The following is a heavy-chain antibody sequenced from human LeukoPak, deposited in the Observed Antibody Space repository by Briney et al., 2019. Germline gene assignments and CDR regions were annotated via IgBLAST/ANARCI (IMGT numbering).Heavy chain of an antibody. Sequence: TLSLTCAVSGGSISSGGYSWSWIRQPPGKGLEWIGYIYHSGSTYYNPSLKSRVTISVDRSKNQFSLKLSSVTAADTAVYYCARVQWLVRYNWFDPWGQGTLVTVSS. CDR1: GGSISSGGYS. J-gene: IGHJ5*02. D-gene: IGHD6-19*01. CDR2: IYHSGST. V-gene: IGHV4-30-2*01. CDR3: ARVQWLVRYNWFDP.